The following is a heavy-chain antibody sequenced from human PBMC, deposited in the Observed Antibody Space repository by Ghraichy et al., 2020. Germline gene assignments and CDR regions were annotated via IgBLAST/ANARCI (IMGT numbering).Heavy chain of an antibody. CDR2: IKGKPDGETT. V-gene: IGHV3-15*01. CDR1: GFNFSIAW. J-gene: IGHJ4*02. D-gene: IGHD1-1*01. CDR3: ATLSTTSLKY. Sequence: GGSLRLSCAASGFNFSIAWMTWVRQAPGKGLEWIGRIKGKPDGETTDYAAPVKGRFTLSRDDSKKTIYLQMNSLKIEDTAVYYCATLSTTSLKYWGQGIRVTVSS.